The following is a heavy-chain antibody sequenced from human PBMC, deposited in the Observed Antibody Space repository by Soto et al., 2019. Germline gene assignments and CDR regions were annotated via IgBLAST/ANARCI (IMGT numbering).Heavy chain of an antibody. CDR3: ARGDSTGYYPY. J-gene: IGHJ4*02. V-gene: IGHV2-5*02. CDR2: IYWDDAK. D-gene: IGHD3-22*01. CDR1: GFSLYTSGVG. Sequence: ESGPTLVNPTQTLTLTCTFSGFSLYTSGVGVGWIRQPPGKALEWLALIYWDDAKRYSPSLKSRVTVTKDTSKNQVVLTMTEMQPIDTETYYCARGDSTGYYPYWGQGTPVTVSS.